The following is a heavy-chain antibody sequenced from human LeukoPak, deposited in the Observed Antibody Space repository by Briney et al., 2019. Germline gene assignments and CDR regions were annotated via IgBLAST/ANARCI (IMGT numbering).Heavy chain of an antibody. Sequence: GGSLRLSCAASGFTFSSYSMNWVRQAPGKGLEWVSVIKNGGSTDYADSVKGRFTVSRDNSKNTLYLQMNSLRAEDTAMYYCARDILSSGWYEFDDWGQGTPVTVSS. V-gene: IGHV3-66*01. D-gene: IGHD6-19*01. J-gene: IGHJ4*02. CDR1: GFTFSSYS. CDR2: IKNGGST. CDR3: ARDILSSGWYEFDD.